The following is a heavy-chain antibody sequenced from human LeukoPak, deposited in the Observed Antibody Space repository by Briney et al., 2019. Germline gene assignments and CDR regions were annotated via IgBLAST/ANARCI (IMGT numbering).Heavy chain of an antibody. J-gene: IGHJ4*02. D-gene: IGHD1-20*01. Sequence: GGSLRLSCAASGFTFSNYWMHWVRQAPGKGLVWVSRINSDGSSTSYADSVKGRFTISRDNAKNTLYLQMNSLRAEDTAVYYCARVITVLYYFDYWGQGTLVTVSS. CDR2: INSDGSST. V-gene: IGHV3-74*01. CDR3: ARVITVLYYFDY. CDR1: GFTFSNYW.